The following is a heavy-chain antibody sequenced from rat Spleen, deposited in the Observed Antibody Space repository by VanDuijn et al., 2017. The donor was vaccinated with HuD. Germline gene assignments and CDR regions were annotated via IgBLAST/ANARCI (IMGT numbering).Heavy chain of an antibody. Sequence: EVQLVESDGGLVRPGRSLKLSCAASGFIFSDHYVAWVRQAPTKGLEWVATINYDGSSTYYRDSVKGRFTISRDNAKSTLYLQMDSLRSEDTATYYCARHGDNYGWFAYWGQGVMVTVSS. CDR1: GFIFSDHY. J-gene: IGHJ2*01. V-gene: IGHV5-7*01. CDR2: INYDGSST. D-gene: IGHD1-10*01. CDR3: ARHGDNYGWFAY.